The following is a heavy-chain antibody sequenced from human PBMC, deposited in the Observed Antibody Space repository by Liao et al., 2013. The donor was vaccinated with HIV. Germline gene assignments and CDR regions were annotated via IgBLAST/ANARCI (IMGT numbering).Heavy chain of an antibody. CDR1: GGSISSYS. Sequence: QVQLQESGPGLVKPSETLSLTCTVSGGSISSYSWSWIRQPPGKGLEWIGYIYYSGSTNYNPSLKSRVTISVDTSKNQFSLKLSSVTAADTAVYYCARDHKLWGSDAFDIWGQGTMVTVSS. D-gene: IGHD3-16*01. J-gene: IGHJ3*02. CDR2: IYYSGST. V-gene: IGHV4-59*01. CDR3: ARDHKLWGSDAFDI.